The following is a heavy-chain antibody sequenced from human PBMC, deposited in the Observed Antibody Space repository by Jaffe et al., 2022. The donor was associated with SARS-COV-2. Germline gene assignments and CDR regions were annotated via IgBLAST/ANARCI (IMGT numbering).Heavy chain of an antibody. CDR2: VYYSGTT. J-gene: IGHJ4*02. V-gene: IGHV4-61*01. CDR3: ARVAPTYSSDWFVNYFDV. CDR1: GGSVSDSNHY. D-gene: IGHD6-19*01. Sequence: QVQLQESGPGLVKPSETLSLTCTVSGGSVSDSNHYWSWIRQPPGKGPEWIGYVYYSGTTRYNPSLKSRVTVSVDTSRDQFSLKVHSVTAADTAVYYCARVAPTYSSDWFVNYFDVWGQGTLVTVSS.